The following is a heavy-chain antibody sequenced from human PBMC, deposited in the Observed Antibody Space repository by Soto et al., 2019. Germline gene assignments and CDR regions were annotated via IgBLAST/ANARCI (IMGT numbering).Heavy chain of an antibody. CDR2: IYYSGST. D-gene: IGHD2-15*01. CDR3: ARAPTRILYCGMDV. Sequence: QVQLQESGPGLVKPSQTLSLTCTVSGGSISSGDYYWSWIRQPPGKGLEWIGYIYYSGSTYYNPSPRRRVTXXVXTXXNQFSLKLSSVTAADTAVYYCARAPTRILYCGMDVWGQGTTVTVSS. V-gene: IGHV4-30-4*01. J-gene: IGHJ6*02. CDR1: GGSISSGDYY.